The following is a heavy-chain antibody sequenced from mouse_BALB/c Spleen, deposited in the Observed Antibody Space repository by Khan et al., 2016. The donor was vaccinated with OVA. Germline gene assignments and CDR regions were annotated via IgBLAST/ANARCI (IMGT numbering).Heavy chain of an antibody. CDR3: ARQPYYHYYLMDY. CDR2: IWSDGST. CDR1: GFSLTNYG. J-gene: IGHJ4*01. Sequence: VELVESGPGLVAPSQSLSITCTISGFSLTNYGVHWVRQPPGKGLEWLVVIWSDGSTTYNSALKSRLSISKDNSKSQFFLKMSSLQTDDTAMYYCARQPYYHYYLMDYWGQGTSVTVSS. D-gene: IGHD2-10*01. V-gene: IGHV2-6-1*01.